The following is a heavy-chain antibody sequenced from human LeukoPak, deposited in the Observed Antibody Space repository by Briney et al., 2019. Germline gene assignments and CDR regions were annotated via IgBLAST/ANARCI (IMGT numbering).Heavy chain of an antibody. J-gene: IGHJ4*02. D-gene: IGHD5-18*01. V-gene: IGHV4-59*01. CDR1: GGSISSYY. CDR2: IYYSGST. Sequence: SETLSLTCTVSGGSISSYYWSWIRQPPGKGLEWIGYIYYSGSTNYNPSLKSRVTISVDTSKNQFSLKLSSVTAADTAVYYCARDRSGYSYGFGNFDYWGQGTLATVSS. CDR3: ARDRSGYSYGFGNFDY.